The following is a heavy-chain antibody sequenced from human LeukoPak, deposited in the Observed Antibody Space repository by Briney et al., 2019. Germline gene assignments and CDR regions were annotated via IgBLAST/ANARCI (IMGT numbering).Heavy chain of an antibody. CDR1: GFNFANHA. V-gene: IGHV3-23*01. D-gene: IGHD6-13*01. CDR2: TSGGGDIT. Sequence: PGGSLRLSCAASGFNFANHAMSWVRQTPGKGLEWVSATSGGGDITYYADSVKGRFTISRDNSKNTLYLQMNSLRAEDTAVYYCAKTRSWYYFDYWGQGTLVTVSS. CDR3: AKTRSWYYFDY. J-gene: IGHJ4*02.